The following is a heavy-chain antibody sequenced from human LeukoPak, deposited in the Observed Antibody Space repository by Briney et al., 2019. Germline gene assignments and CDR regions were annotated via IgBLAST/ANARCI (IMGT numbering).Heavy chain of an antibody. J-gene: IGHJ4*02. Sequence: PGRSLRLSCAASGFTFSSYGMHWVRQAPGKGLEWVAVISYDRSNKYYADSVKGRFTISRDNSKNTLYLQMNSLRAEDTAVYYCVSSAEYQLLSGYFDYWGQGTLVTVSS. CDR1: GFTFSSYG. CDR2: ISYDRSNK. D-gene: IGHD2-2*01. CDR3: VSSAEYQLLSGYFDY. V-gene: IGHV3-30*03.